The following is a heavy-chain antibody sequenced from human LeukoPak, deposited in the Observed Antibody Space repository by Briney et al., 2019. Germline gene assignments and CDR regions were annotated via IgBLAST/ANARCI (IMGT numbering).Heavy chain of an antibody. V-gene: IGHV3-30-3*01. Sequence: GGSLRLSCAASGFTFSSYAMHWVRQAPGKGLEWVAVISYDGSNKYYADSVKGRFTISRDNSKNTLYLQMNSLRAEDTAVYYCARARRHIAVAGTGSYYYGMDVWGQGTTVTVSS. CDR2: ISYDGSNK. CDR1: GFTFSSYA. D-gene: IGHD6-19*01. J-gene: IGHJ6*02. CDR3: ARARRHIAVAGTGSYYYGMDV.